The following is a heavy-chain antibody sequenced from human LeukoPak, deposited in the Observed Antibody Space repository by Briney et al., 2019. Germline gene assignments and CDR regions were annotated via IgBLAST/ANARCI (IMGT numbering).Heavy chain of an antibody. CDR3: ARSSFPYYFDY. J-gene: IGHJ4*02. CDR1: GGSISSSNW. CDR2: IDNDGGST. Sequence: PSGTLSLTCAVSGGSISSSNWWSWVRPAPGKGLVWVSRIDNDGGSTTYADSVKGRFTISRDNAKNTLYLQMNSVRAEDTAVYYCARSSFPYYFDYWGQGTLVTVSS. D-gene: IGHD3-16*01. V-gene: IGHV3-74*01.